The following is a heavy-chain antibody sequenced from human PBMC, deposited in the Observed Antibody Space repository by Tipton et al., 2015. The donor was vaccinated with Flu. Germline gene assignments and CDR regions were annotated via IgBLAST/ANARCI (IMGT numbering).Heavy chain of an antibody. V-gene: IGHV3-23*01. J-gene: IGHJ4*02. CDR2: FSASARTT. D-gene: IGHD6-19*01. Sequence: SLRLSCAASGFTFSDDYMSWVRQAPGKGLEWVSGFSASARTTYFADSVKGRFTISRDNFKNTLYLQMNSVRAEDTAVYYCAKVIPELVAGLDYWGQGTLVTVSS. CDR3: AKVIPELVAGLDY. CDR1: GFTFSDDY.